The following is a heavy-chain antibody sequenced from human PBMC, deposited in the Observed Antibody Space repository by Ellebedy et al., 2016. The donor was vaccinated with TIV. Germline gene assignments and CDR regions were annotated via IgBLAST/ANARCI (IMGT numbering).Heavy chain of an antibody. D-gene: IGHD2-2*01. CDR2: IYTSGST. CDR3: ARDSGPAGATFNYYYYYGMDV. CDR1: GGSISSYY. V-gene: IGHV4-4*07. J-gene: IGHJ6*02. Sequence: GSLRLSCTVSGGSISSYYWSWIRQPAGKGLEWIGRIYTSGSTNYNPSLKSRVTISVDTSKNQFSLKLASVTAADTAVYYCARDSGPAGATFNYYYYYGMDVWGQGTTVTVSS.